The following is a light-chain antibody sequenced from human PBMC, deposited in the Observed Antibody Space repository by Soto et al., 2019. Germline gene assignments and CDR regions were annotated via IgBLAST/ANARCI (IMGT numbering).Light chain of an antibody. Sequence: EVVLTQPPVTLSLSPGERATLSSSPSQSVSSYLAWYQQKPGQAPRLLIYGASNRATGIPDRFSGSGSGTDFTLTIGGLEPEDFAVYYCQQYGYSPITFGQGTRLEIK. CDR3: QQYGYSPIT. CDR1: QSVSSY. J-gene: IGKJ5*01. V-gene: IGKV3-20*01. CDR2: GAS.